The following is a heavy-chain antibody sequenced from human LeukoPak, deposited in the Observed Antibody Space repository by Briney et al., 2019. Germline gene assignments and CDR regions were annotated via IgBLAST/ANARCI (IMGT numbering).Heavy chain of an antibody. CDR1: GGSISSYY. D-gene: IGHD4-17*01. Sequence: PSETLSLTCTVSGGSISSYYWSWIRQPPGKGLEWIGYIYYSGSTTYNPSLKSRVTISVDTSKNQFSLKLSSVTAADTAVYYCARLLDGDYIDYWGQGTLVTVSS. CDR3: ARLLDGDYIDY. J-gene: IGHJ4*02. CDR2: IYYSGST. V-gene: IGHV4-59*08.